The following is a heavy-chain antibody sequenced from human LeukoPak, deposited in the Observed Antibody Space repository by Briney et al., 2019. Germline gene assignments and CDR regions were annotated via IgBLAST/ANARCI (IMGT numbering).Heavy chain of an antibody. CDR3: ARDLRGYYDFWSGYYSYN. D-gene: IGHD3-3*01. V-gene: IGHV1-2*06. CDR1: GYTFTGYY. CDR2: INPNSGGT. J-gene: IGHJ4*02. Sequence: ASVKVSCKASGYTFTGYYMHWVRQAPGQGLEWMGRINPNSGGTNYAQKFQGRVTMTRDTSISTAYMGLSRLRSDDTAVYYCARDLRGYYDFWSGYYSYNWGQGTLVTVSS.